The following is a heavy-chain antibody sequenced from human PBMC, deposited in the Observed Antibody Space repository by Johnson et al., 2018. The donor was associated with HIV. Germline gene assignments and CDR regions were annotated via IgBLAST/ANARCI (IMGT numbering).Heavy chain of an antibody. CDR2: IKQDGSEK. CDR1: GFTFSSYW. D-gene: IGHD6-19*01. J-gene: IGHJ3*02. Sequence: VQLVESGGGLVQPGGSLRLSCAASGFTFSSYWMSWVRQAPGKGLEWVANIKQDGSEKYYVDSVKGRFTISRDNAKNSLYLQMNRLRAEDTAVYYCARERGWLVLYDAVYIWGQGTMVTVSS. CDR3: ARERGWLVLYDAVYI. V-gene: IGHV3-7*01.